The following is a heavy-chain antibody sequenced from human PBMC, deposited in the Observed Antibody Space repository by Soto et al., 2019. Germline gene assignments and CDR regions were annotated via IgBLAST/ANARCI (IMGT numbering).Heavy chain of an antibody. J-gene: IGHJ6*02. D-gene: IGHD3-10*01. CDR3: ARNLKWFGVTSQYYGMDI. CDR2: IYYSGST. Sequence: SETLSLTCTVTSGSISSGGYYGNWIRQHPGKGLGWIGSIYYSGSTYYNPSLKSRTTISRDTSKNKFSLKLSSVTAADAAVYYCARNLKWFGVTSQYYGMDIWGQGTTVTVSS. CDR1: SGSISSGGYY. V-gene: IGHV4-31*03.